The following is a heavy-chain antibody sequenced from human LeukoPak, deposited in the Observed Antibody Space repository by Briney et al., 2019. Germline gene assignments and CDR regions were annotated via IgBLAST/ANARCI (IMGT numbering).Heavy chain of an antibody. CDR3: ARGSYCGGDCYSDY. V-gene: IGHV5-51*01. CDR1: GYSTTSYW. Sequence: AEALKISCNASGYSTTSYWISWGRHLPRKSLEWMGIIYTGDSDTKYNPSFQSHGTTTADNTTNTAYLLWSSTKAPDTAMYYCARGSYCGGDCYSDYWGQGKLVIVSS. D-gene: IGHD2-21*01. J-gene: IGHJ4*02. CDR2: IYTGDSDT.